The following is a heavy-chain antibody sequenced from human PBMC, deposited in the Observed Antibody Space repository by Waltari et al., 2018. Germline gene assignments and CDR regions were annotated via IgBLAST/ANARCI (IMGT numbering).Heavy chain of an antibody. CDR3: AKWYGGDYYFDY. V-gene: IGHV3-30*02. CDR1: GFTFSNYG. CDR2: IQYDGRNK. D-gene: IGHD1-26*01. Sequence: QVQLVESGGGVVHPGGSLRLSCAASGFTFSNYGMHWVRQAPGKGLQWVAFIQYDGRNKYYAESVKGPFTISRDNSKNTLYLQMDSLRAEDTALYYCAKWYGGDYYFDYWGQGTLVTVSS. J-gene: IGHJ4*02.